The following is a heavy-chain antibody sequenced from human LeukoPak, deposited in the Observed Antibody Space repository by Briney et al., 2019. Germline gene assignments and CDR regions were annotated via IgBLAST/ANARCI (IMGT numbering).Heavy chain of an antibody. CDR1: GYTFTDYY. Sequence: GASVKVSCKASGYTFTDYYMHWVRQAPGQGLEWMGWIHPNSGDTKSAQRFQGRVTMTRDTSISTAYMELTRLTSGDTAVYYCASYYGHYTRNWMDTWGQGTLVTVSS. D-gene: IGHD4-17*01. J-gene: IGHJ5*02. CDR3: ASYYGHYTRNWMDT. V-gene: IGHV1-2*02. CDR2: IHPNSGDT.